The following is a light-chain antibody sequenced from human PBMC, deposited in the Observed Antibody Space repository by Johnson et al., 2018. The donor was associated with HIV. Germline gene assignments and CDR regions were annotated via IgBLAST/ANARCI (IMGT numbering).Light chain of an antibody. CDR3: GTWDSSLSASV. CDR2: KND. CDR1: YSNIGNNY. Sequence: QSMLTQPPSVSAAPGQKVTISCSGTYSNIGNNYVSWYQQLPGTAPKLLIYKNDKRPSGIPDRFSGSKSDTSATLGITGLQTGDEADDYCGTWDSSLSASVFGTGTKVTVL. V-gene: IGLV1-51*02. J-gene: IGLJ1*01.